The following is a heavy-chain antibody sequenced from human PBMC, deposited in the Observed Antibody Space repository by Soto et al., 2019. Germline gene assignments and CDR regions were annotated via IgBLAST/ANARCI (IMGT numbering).Heavy chain of an antibody. Sequence: GGSLRLSCAASGFTFSSYGMHWVRQAPGKGLEWVAVIWYDGSNKYYADSVKGRFTISRDNSKNTLYLQMNSLRAEDTAVYYCARELRWNSYFDYWGQGTLVTVSS. CDR1: GFTFSSYG. CDR2: IWYDGSNK. CDR3: ARELRWNSYFDY. D-gene: IGHD1-1*01. J-gene: IGHJ4*02. V-gene: IGHV3-33*01.